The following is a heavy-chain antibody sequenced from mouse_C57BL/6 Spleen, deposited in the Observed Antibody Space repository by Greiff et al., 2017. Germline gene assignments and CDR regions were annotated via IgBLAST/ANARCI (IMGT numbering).Heavy chain of an antibody. V-gene: IGHV1-53*01. Sequence: QVQLQQPGTELVKPGASVKLSCKASGSTFTSYWMHWVKQRPGQGLEWIGNINPSNGGTNYNEKFKSKATLTVDKSSSTAYMQLSSLTSEDSAVYYCAREDSNYDYWYFDVWGTGTTVTVSS. CDR1: GSTFTSYW. D-gene: IGHD2-5*01. CDR2: INPSNGGT. CDR3: AREDSNYDYWYFDV. J-gene: IGHJ1*03.